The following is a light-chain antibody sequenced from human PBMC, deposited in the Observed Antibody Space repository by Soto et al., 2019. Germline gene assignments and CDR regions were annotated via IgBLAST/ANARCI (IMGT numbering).Light chain of an antibody. Sequence: EIWLTQSPGTLSLSPGERATLSCGASQSVSSNYLAWYQQKPRHAPRLLMYDASSRATGIPDRLSGSASETEFTLTISRLEPEDFAVDYCQQYSSSRTFGQGTKVDIK. J-gene: IGKJ1*01. CDR2: DAS. CDR3: QQYSSSRT. CDR1: QSVSSNY. V-gene: IGKV3-20*01.